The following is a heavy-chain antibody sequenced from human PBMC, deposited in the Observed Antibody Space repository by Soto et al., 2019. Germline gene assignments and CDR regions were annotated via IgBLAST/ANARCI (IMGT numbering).Heavy chain of an antibody. Sequence: GGSLRLSCAASGFTFSSYAMSWVHQAPGKGLEWVSAISGSGGSTYYADSVKGRFTISRDNSKNTLYLQMNSLRAEDTAVYYCARDRGGAPLRYYYGMDVGGQGTTVT. J-gene: IGHJ6*02. CDR3: ARDRGGAPLRYYYGMDV. D-gene: IGHD1-26*01. CDR1: GFTFSSYA. CDR2: ISGSGGST. V-gene: IGHV3-23*01.